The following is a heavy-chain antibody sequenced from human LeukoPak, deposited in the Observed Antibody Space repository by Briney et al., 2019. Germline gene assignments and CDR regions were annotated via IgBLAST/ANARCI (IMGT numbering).Heavy chain of an antibody. V-gene: IGHV3-30*19. J-gene: IGHJ4*02. Sequence: PGGSLRLSCAASGFSFKDTGMHWVRQAPGKGLEWVAVISYDGSNKYYADSVKGRFTISRDNSKNTLYLQMNSLRAEDTAVYYCARDLGYSYGWYFDYWGQGTLVTVSS. CDR3: ARDLGYSYGWYFDY. CDR2: ISYDGSNK. D-gene: IGHD5-18*01. CDR1: GFSFKDTG.